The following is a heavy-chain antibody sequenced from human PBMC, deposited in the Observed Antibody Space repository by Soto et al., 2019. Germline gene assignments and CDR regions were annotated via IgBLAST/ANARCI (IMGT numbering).Heavy chain of an antibody. CDR1: GSTFSSHA. V-gene: IGHV3-23*01. CDR3: ATHIAPRLPDY. Sequence: PGGSLRLSCAASGSTFSSHAMSWVRQAPGKGLEWVSSVSSSGETTYYADSVRGRLTISRDNSKNTLYLQMNSLRADDTAVYYCATHIAPRLPDYWGQGTLVTVSS. D-gene: IGHD6-6*01. CDR2: VSSSGETT. J-gene: IGHJ4*02.